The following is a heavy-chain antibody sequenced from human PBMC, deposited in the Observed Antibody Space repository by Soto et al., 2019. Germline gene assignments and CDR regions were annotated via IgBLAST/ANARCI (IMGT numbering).Heavy chain of an antibody. J-gene: IGHJ5*02. V-gene: IGHV4-59*01. CDR3: ARVIVVVPAARYWFDP. D-gene: IGHD2-2*01. CDR1: GGSISSDY. CDR2: IYYSGST. Sequence: PSETLSLTCTVSGGSISSDYRSWFRQPPGKGLEWIGYIYYSGSTNYNPSLKSRVTISVDTSKNQFSLTLSSVTAADTAVYYCARVIVVVPAARYWFDPWGQGTLVTVSS.